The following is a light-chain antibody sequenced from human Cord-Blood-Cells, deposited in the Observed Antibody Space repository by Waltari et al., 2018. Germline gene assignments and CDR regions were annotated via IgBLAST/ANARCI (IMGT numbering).Light chain of an antibody. J-gene: IGLJ3*02. CDR3: CSYAGSEV. Sequence: QSALTQPRSVSGSPGQSVTISCTGTSSDVGGYNYVSWYQQHPGKAPKLMIYDVSKRPSGVPYRFSCSKSGNTASLTISGLQAEDEADYYCCSYAGSEVFGGGTKLTVL. CDR2: DVS. V-gene: IGLV2-11*01. CDR1: SSDVGGYNY.